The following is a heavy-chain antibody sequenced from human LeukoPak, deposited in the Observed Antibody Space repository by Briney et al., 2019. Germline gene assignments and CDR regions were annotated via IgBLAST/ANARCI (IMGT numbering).Heavy chain of an antibody. CDR1: GFTISSTNNY. J-gene: IGHJ6*03. CDR2: VFKTGST. V-gene: IGHV4-61*02. CDR3: ARGGQRRTQYSYYSMDV. Sequence: SETLSLSCAASGFTISSTNNYWIWQRQSAGKGLESIGRVFKTGSTTYNPSLTSRVTISVDTYRNQFSLNLNSVTAADTAVYYCARGGQRRTQYSYYSMDVWGKGTTVTVSS. D-gene: IGHD6-25*01.